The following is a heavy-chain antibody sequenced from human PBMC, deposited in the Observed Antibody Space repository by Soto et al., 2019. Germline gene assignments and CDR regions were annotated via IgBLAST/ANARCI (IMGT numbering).Heavy chain of an antibody. J-gene: IGHJ4*02. V-gene: IGHV3-74*01. Sequence: EVQLVESGGGLVQPGGSLRLSCVASEFTFSNYWMHWVRQAPGKGLEWVSRTNGDGSTTNYADSVKGRFTISRDNAKNMVYLQMSSLRVEDTAVYYCARDNWNSYWGQGTLVTVSS. CDR1: EFTFSNYW. CDR2: TNGDGSTT. D-gene: IGHD1-7*01. CDR3: ARDNWNSY.